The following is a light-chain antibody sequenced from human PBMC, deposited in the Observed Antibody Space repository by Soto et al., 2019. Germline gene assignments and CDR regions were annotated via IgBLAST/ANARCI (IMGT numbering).Light chain of an antibody. J-gene: IGLJ3*02. CDR3: SSYTSSSTGV. CDR2: EVS. Sequence: QSALTQPASVSGSPGQSIIISCTGTSSDVGGYNYVSWYQQHPGKAPKLMIYEVSNRPSGVSDRFSGSKSGNTASLTISGLHAEDEADYYCSSYTSSSTGVFGGGTKLTVL. V-gene: IGLV2-14*01. CDR1: SSDVGGYNY.